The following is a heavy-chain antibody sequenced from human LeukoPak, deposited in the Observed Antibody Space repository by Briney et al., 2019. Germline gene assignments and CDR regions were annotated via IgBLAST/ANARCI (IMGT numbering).Heavy chain of an antibody. V-gene: IGHV3-15*01. CDR3: TTGDPMVRGVLDY. CDR2: IKSKTDGGTT. J-gene: IGHJ4*02. CDR1: GFTFSNAW. D-gene: IGHD3-10*01. Sequence: PGGSLRLSCAASGFTFSNAWMSWVRQAPGKGLERVGRIKSKTDGGTTDYAAPVKGRFTISRDDSKNTLYLQMNSLKTEDTAVYDCTTGDPMVRGVLDYWGQGTLVTVSS.